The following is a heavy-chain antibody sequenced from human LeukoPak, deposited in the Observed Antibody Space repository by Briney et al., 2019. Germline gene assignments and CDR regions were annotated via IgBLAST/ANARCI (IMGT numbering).Heavy chain of an antibody. CDR1: GFNFNVYS. J-gene: IGHJ4*02. V-gene: IGHV3-48*01. CDR3: ARSTEWFADY. Sequence: PGGSLRLSCAASGFNFNVYSMNWVRQAPGKGLEWISYMTSDSNTIYHADSVRGRFTISRDNAKKSVYLELSNLRADDTAMYYCARSTEWFADYWGQGTLVTVSS. D-gene: IGHD3-3*01. CDR2: MTSDSNTI.